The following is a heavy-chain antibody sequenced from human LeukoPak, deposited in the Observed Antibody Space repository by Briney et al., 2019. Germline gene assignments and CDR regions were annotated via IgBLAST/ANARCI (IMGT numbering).Heavy chain of an antibody. J-gene: IGHJ4*02. D-gene: IGHD6-13*01. CDR2: ISGSGGST. CDR1: GFTFSSYA. Sequence: PGGSLRPSCAASGFTFSSYAMSWVRQAPGKGLEWVSAISGSGGSTYYADSVKGGFTISRDNSKNTLYLQMNSLRAEDTAVYYCANQPGIAASPGGYWGQGTLVTVSS. V-gene: IGHV3-23*01. CDR3: ANQPGIAASPGGY.